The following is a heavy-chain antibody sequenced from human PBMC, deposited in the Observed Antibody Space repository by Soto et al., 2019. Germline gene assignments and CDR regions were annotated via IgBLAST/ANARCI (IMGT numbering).Heavy chain of an antibody. CDR2: IYYSGST. CDR1: GDSVTSGNYY. J-gene: IGHJ5*01. CDR3: AMIRVDTYMIYWLDP. Sequence: PSETLSLTCTVSGDSVTSGNYYWSWIRQPPGKGLEWIGHIYYSGSTNYSPSLKSRVTISLDTPNNQFSLKVTSVTAADTAVYYCAMIRVDTYMIYWLDPWGQGTLVTVSS. D-gene: IGHD3-16*01. V-gene: IGHV4-61*01.